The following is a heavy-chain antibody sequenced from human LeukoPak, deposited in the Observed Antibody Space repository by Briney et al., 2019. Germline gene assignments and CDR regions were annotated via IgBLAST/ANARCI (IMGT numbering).Heavy chain of an antibody. J-gene: IGHJ3*02. V-gene: IGHV4-39*01. CDR1: GGSISSSSYY. D-gene: IGHD3-10*01. CDR2: VYYSGST. Sequence: SETLSLTCTVSGGSISSSSYYWGWIRQPPGKGLEWIGSVYYSGSTYYNPSLKSRVTISVDTSKNQFSLKLSSVTAADTAVYYCARSPGPLVPAAFDIWGQGTMVTVSS. CDR3: ARSPGPLVPAAFDI.